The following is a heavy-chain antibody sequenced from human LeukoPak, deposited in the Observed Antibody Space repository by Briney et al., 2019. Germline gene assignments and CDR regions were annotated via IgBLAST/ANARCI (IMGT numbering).Heavy chain of an antibody. CDR2: IGSAGDT. CDR1: GFTFSSYD. Sequence: GGSLRLPCAASGFTFSSYDMHWVRQAPGKGLEWVSAIGSAGDTYYPGSVKGRFTISRENAKNSLYLQLNSLRDGDTAVYYCARAEYFDLWGRGTLVTVSS. V-gene: IGHV3-13*04. J-gene: IGHJ2*01. CDR3: ARAEYFDL.